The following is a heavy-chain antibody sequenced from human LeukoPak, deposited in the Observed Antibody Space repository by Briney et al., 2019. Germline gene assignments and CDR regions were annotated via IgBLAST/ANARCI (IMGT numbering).Heavy chain of an antibody. CDR2: IYNSGST. CDR3: VKDYSTIPAAANPLFDY. D-gene: IGHD6-13*01. CDR1: DGSITSYY. J-gene: IGHJ4*02. Sequence: SETLSLTCTVSDGSITSYYWNWIRQPPGKGLEWIGNIYNSGSTDYNPSLKSRVTISVNTSKNQISLKLNSVTAADTSVYYCVKDYSTIPAAANPLFDYWGQGALVTVSS. V-gene: IGHV4-59*01.